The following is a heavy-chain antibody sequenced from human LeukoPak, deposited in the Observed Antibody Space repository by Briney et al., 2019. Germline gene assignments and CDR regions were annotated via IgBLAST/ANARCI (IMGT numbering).Heavy chain of an antibody. Sequence: GGSLRLSCAASGFTFSAYWMSWVRQAPGKGLEWVANIKVDGSEKYYVDSVKGRFTISRDNAENSLYLQMNSLRAEDTAVYYCARLKIWGSSDYWGQGTLVTVSS. CDR3: ARLKIWGSSDY. CDR2: IKVDGSEK. V-gene: IGHV3-7*05. J-gene: IGHJ4*02. D-gene: IGHD7-27*01. CDR1: GFTFSAYW.